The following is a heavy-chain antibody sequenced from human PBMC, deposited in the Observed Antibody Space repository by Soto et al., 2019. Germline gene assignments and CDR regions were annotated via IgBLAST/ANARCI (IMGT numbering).Heavy chain of an antibody. D-gene: IGHD2-15*01. CDR1: GYTFTSYG. CDR3: ARDGILEVVVAATQIEKHDAFDI. J-gene: IGHJ3*02. Sequence: GASVKVSCKASGYTFTSYGMHWVRQAPGQRLEWMGWLNAGNGNTKYSQKFQGRVTITRDTSASTAYMELSSLRSEDTAVYYCARDGILEVVVAATQIEKHDAFDIWGQGTMVTVSS. CDR2: LNAGNGNT. V-gene: IGHV1-3*01.